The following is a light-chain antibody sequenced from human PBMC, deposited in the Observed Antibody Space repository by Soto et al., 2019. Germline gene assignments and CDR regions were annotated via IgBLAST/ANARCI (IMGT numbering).Light chain of an antibody. V-gene: IGLV2-23*01. Sequence: QSALTQPASVSGSPGQSITISCTGTSSDVGSYNLVSWYQQHPGKAPKLMIYEGSKRPSGVSNRYSGSKSGNTASLTISGLQAEEEADNYCCSYAGSGTVVFGGGTKLTVL. CDR2: EGS. J-gene: IGLJ2*01. CDR3: CSYAGSGTVV. CDR1: SSDVGSYNL.